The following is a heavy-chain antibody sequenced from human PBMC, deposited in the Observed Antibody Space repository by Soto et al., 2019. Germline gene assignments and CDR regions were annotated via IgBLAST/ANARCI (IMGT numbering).Heavy chain of an antibody. Sequence: GGSLRLSCAASGFTFDDYAMHWVRQAPGKGLEWVSGISWNSGSIGYADSVKGRFTISRDNAKNSLYLQMNSLRAEDTALYYCAKDSDGSGSIFDIWGQGTMVTVSS. CDR2: ISWNSGSI. CDR1: GFTFDDYA. D-gene: IGHD3-10*01. V-gene: IGHV3-9*01. CDR3: AKDSDGSGSIFDI. J-gene: IGHJ3*02.